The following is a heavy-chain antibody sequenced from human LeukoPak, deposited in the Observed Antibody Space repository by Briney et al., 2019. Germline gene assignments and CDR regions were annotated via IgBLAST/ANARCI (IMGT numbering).Heavy chain of an antibody. D-gene: IGHD4-11*01. CDR1: GGSISSSNW. V-gene: IGHV4-4*02. J-gene: IGHJ6*03. CDR2: IYHSGST. Sequence: PSETLSLTCAVSGGSISSSNWWSWVRQPPGKGLEWIGEIYHSGSTNYNPSLKSRVTISVDKSKNQFSLKLSSVTAADTAVYYCARFRPTGTMSDHYYMDVWGKGTTVTVSS. CDR3: ARFRPTGTMSDHYYMDV.